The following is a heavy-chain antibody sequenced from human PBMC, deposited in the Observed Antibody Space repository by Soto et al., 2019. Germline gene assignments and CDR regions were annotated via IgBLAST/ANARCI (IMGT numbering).Heavy chain of an antibody. D-gene: IGHD3-10*01. CDR2: LSSSATTI. J-gene: IGHJ6*02. CDR1: GFTSSSHE. Sequence: GGSLRLSCEASGFTSSSHEMNWVRQAPGKGLEWVSYLSSSATTIYYAGSVKGRFTISRDNAKNSLYLQMNSLRAEDTAVYYCARYYYDSGRGLDVWGQGTTVTVSS. V-gene: IGHV3-48*03. CDR3: ARYYYDSGRGLDV.